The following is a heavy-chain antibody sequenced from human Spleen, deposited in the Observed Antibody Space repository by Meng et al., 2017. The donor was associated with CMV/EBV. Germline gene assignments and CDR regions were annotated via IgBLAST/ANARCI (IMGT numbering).Heavy chain of an antibody. J-gene: IGHJ6*02. V-gene: IGHV1-18*01. CDR2: LVTYNGVT. Sequence: ASVKVSCKASDYPFTSYGLSWVRQAPGQGLEWMGWLVTYNGVTKYVQELQGRVTITADKSTSTAYMELSSLRSEDTAVYYCAREVVGATTYGMDVWGQGTTVTVSS. CDR1: DYPFTSYG. D-gene: IGHD1-26*01. CDR3: AREVVGATTYGMDV.